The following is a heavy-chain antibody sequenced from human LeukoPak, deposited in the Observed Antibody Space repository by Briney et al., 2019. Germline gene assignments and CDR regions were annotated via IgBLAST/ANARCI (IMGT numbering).Heavy chain of an antibody. CDR3: TSKDY. Sequence: GGSLRLSCAASGFTFSGSAMHWVRQASGKGLEWVGRVRSKANSYATTYAASVKGRFTISKDDSKNTAYLQMNSLKTEDTTLYYCTSKDYWGQGTLVTVSS. J-gene: IGHJ4*02. V-gene: IGHV3-73*01. CDR1: GFTFSGSA. CDR2: VRSKANSYAT.